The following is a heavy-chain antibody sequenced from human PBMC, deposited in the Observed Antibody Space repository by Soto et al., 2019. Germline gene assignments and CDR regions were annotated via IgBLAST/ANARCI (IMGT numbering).Heavy chain of an antibody. CDR3: ASKAACGGDCYAFDS. CDR2: IIPLFGTA. Sequence: QVYLVQSGAEVKKPGSSVKISCKASGGIFSSNTINWVRHAAGQGLEWMGGIIPLFGTANYAEKFQGRVTITADKSTNTEYMELTSLRSEDTAVYYCASKAACGGDCYAFDSWGQGTLVTVSS. CDR1: GGIFSSNT. D-gene: IGHD2-21*02. V-gene: IGHV1-69*06. J-gene: IGHJ4*02.